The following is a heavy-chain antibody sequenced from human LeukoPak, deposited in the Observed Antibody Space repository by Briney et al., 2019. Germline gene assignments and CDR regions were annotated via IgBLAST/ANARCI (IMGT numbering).Heavy chain of an antibody. D-gene: IGHD1-26*01. J-gene: IGHJ6*02. CDR3: ARDTLGTYGMDV. Sequence: SETLSLTCTVSGGSISSYYWSWIRQPPGKGLEWIGYIYYSGSTNYNPSLKSRVTMSVDTSKNQFSLKLSSVTAADTAVYYCARDTLGTYGMDVWGQGTTVTVSS. CDR1: GGSISSYY. CDR2: IYYSGST. V-gene: IGHV4-59*01.